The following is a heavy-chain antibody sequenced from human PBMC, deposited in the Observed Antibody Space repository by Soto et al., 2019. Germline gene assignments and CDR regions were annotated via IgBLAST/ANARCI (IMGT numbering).Heavy chain of an antibody. CDR2: MYPGDSDT. J-gene: IGHJ4*02. D-gene: IGHD3-10*01. CDR3: ARDRRFGAADY. Sequence: GESLKISCKGSGYTFSDYWIGWVRQMPGKGLEWMGIMYPGDSDTRYSPSFQGQVTISADKSISTAYLQWSSLKASDTAVYYCARDRRFGAADYWGQGTLVTVSS. CDR1: GYTFSDYW. V-gene: IGHV5-51*01.